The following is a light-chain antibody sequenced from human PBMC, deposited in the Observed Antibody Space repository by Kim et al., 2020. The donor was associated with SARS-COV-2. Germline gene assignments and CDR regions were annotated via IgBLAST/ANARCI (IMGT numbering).Light chain of an antibody. J-gene: IGLJ3*02. V-gene: IGLV3-21*04. Sequence: SVTPGQTASITCGGNNVGSKTMHWYQQKAGQAPVLVIYYDSDRPSGIPERFSGSNSENTATLTISRVEAGDEADYYCQVWDSNTGVFGGGTQLTVL. CDR3: QVWDSNTGV. CDR1: NVGSKT. CDR2: YDS.